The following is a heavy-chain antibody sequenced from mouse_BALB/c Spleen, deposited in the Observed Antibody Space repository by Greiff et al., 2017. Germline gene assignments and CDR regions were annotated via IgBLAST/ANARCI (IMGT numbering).Heavy chain of an antibody. D-gene: IGHD2-4*01. V-gene: IGHV7-3*02. CDR2: IRNKANGYTT. J-gene: IGHJ3*01. CDR3: EREGKLGYEYDRDLAY. CDR1: GFTFTDYY. Sequence: EVKLQESGGGLVQPGGSLRLSCATSGFTFTDYYMSWVRQPPGKALEWVGFIRNKANGYTTEYSASVKGRFTISRDNSQNILYLQMNTLRAGGSADYYCEREGKLGYEYDRDLAYWGQGTLVTVSA.